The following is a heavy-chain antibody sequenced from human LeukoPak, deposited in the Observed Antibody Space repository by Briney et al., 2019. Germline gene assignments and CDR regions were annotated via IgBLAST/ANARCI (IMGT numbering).Heavy chain of an antibody. Sequence: GGSLRHSCAASGFTFSSYAMSWVRQAPGKGLEWVSAISGSGGSTYYADSVKGRFTISRDNSKNTLYLQMNSLRAEDTAVYYCAKTSYSWGYYYDSSGYYDYWGQGTLVTVSS. D-gene: IGHD3-22*01. CDR3: AKTSYSWGYYYDSSGYYDY. CDR2: ISGSGGST. J-gene: IGHJ4*02. CDR1: GFTFSSYA. V-gene: IGHV3-23*01.